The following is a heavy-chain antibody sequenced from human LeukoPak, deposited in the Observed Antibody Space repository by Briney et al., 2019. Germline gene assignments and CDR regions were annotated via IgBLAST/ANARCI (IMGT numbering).Heavy chain of an antibody. CDR3: ARGWEGYFDY. V-gene: IGHV3-23*01. D-gene: IGHD6-19*01. CDR1: GITFSSYG. J-gene: IGHJ4*02. Sequence: GGTLRLSCAASGITFSSYGMSWVRQAPGKGLEWVSSISSTGGTTYYADSVKGRFTISRDNSKNTLYLQMNSLRAEDTAVYYCARGWEGYFDYWGQGTLVTVSS. CDR2: ISSTGGTT.